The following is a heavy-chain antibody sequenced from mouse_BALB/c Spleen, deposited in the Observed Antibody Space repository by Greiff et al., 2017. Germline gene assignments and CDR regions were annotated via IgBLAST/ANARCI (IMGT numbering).Heavy chain of an antibody. Sequence: VQLKESGPGLVAPSQSLSITCTVSGFSLTSYGVHWVRQPPGKGLEWLGVICAGGSTNYNSALMSRLSISKDNSKSQVFLKMNSLHTDDTAMYYCAIYYYGGAWFAYWGQGTLVTVSA. J-gene: IGHJ3*01. CDR2: ICAGGST. CDR1: GFSLTSYG. D-gene: IGHD1-1*01. CDR3: AIYYYGGAWFAY. V-gene: IGHV2-9*02.